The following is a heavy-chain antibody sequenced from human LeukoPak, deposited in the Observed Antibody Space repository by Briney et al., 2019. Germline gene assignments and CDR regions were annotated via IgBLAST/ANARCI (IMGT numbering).Heavy chain of an antibody. J-gene: IGHJ4*02. Sequence: ASVKVSCKASGYTFTSYGVTWVRQAPGQGLEWMGWISTYNGDTNYEQKLQGRVTMTTDTSTATAYMDLRSLTSDDTAGYYCARGIATAGIDYWGQGTLVTVSS. CDR1: GYTFTSYG. CDR3: ARGIATAGIDY. CDR2: ISTYNGDT. V-gene: IGHV1-18*01. D-gene: IGHD6-13*01.